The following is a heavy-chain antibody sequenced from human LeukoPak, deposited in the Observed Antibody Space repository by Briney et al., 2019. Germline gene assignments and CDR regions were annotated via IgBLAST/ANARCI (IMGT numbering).Heavy chain of an antibody. CDR1: GGSISTYY. CDR3: ARSPTGGSPFFDY. J-gene: IGHJ4*02. V-gene: IGHV4-59*01. Sequence: SETLSLTCTVSGGSISTYYWSWIRQPPGKGLVWIGYIYYSGGTNYNPSLKSRLTISVDTSKNQFSLRLSSVAAADTAVYYCARSPTGGSPFFDYWGQGTLVTVSS. D-gene: IGHD2-15*01. CDR2: IYYSGGT.